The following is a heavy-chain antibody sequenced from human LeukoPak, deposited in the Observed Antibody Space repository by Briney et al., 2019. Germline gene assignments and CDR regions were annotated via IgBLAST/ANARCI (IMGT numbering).Heavy chain of an antibody. CDR1: GFSFSSCA. CDR2: ISGSGGST. Sequence: GGSLRLSCTASGFSFSSCAMSWVRQAPGKGLEWVSAISGSGGSTYYADSVKGRFTISRDNSKNTLYLQMNSLRAEDTAVYYCAKPISVAGTPYFDYWGQGTLVTVSS. V-gene: IGHV3-23*01. J-gene: IGHJ4*02. D-gene: IGHD6-19*01. CDR3: AKPISVAGTPYFDY.